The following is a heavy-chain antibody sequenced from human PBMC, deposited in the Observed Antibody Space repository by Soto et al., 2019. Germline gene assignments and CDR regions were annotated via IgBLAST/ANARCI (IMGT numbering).Heavy chain of an antibody. CDR1: GFTFSSYA. Sequence: QVQLVESGGGVVQPGRSLKLSCAASGFTFSSYAMHWVRQAPGKGLEWVAVISYDGSNKYYADSVKGRFTISRDNSKNTLYLQMNILRAEDTAVYYCARDPGYSYGYGRVSGSFDYWGQGTLVTVSS. J-gene: IGHJ4*02. CDR2: ISYDGSNK. CDR3: ARDPGYSYGYGRVSGSFDY. V-gene: IGHV3-30-3*01. D-gene: IGHD5-18*01.